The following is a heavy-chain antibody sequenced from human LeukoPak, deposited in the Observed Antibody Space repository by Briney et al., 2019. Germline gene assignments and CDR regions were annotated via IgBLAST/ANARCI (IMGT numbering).Heavy chain of an antibody. J-gene: IGHJ3*02. CDR1: GFTVTSNY. D-gene: IGHD1-26*01. Sequence: GGSLRLSCAASGFTVTSNYMSWVRQAPGQGLEWVSIIYSGGSTFYAASVKGRFTISRDNSKNTLYLQMNSLRAVDTAVYYCARGGSYLSAFDIWGQGTMVTVSS. V-gene: IGHV3-53*01. CDR3: ARGGSYLSAFDI. CDR2: IYSGGST.